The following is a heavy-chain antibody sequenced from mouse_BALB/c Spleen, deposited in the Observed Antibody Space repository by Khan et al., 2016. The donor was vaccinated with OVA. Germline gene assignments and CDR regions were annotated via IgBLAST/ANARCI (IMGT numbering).Heavy chain of an antibody. Sequence: QVQLKESGAELAKPGASVKMSCKASGYTFINYWILWVKQRPGQGLEWIGYINPSTGYTEYNQNFKDKATLTADKSSSTAYLQLSSLTSEDSAVYYCARNGYGCEFDYWGQGTTLTVSS. V-gene: IGHV1-7*01. D-gene: IGHD2-2*01. CDR3: ARNGYGCEFDY. J-gene: IGHJ2*01. CDR2: INPSTGYT. CDR1: GYTFINYW.